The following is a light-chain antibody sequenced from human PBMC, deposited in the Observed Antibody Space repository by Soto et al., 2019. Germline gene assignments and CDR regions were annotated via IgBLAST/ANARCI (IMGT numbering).Light chain of an antibody. J-gene: IGKJ5*01. CDR1: QTITSN. CDR3: QQYNNWPPIT. Sequence: EVVMTQSPATLSVSPWNTVTLSCRANQTITSNLAWYQQKPGQAPRLLIYGASTRATGIPVRFSGSGSGTEFTLTISSLQSEDFAVYYCQQYNNWPPITFGQGTRLEIK. CDR2: GAS. V-gene: IGKV3-15*01.